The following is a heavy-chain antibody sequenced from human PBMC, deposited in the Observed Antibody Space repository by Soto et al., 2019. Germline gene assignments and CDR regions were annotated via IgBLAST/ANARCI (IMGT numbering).Heavy chain of an antibody. CDR2: ISLNSVTI. V-gene: IGHV3-9*01. J-gene: IGHJ3*01. Sequence: PGGSLRLSCAASGFTFDDYGMHWVRQTPGKGLEWVSGISLNSVTIGYADSVKGRFTISRDNAKNSLYLQMNSLRAEDTALYFCTKDIMEWSVAGTGAFDFWGPGTMVTVSS. CDR3: TKDIMEWSVAGTGAFDF. D-gene: IGHD6-19*01. CDR1: GFTFDDYG.